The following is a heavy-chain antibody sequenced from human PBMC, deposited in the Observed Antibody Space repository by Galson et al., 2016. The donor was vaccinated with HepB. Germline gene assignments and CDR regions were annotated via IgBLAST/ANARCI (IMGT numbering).Heavy chain of an antibody. CDR2: ISASGCST. D-gene: IGHD5-18*01. V-gene: IGHV3-23*01. J-gene: IGHJ2*01. Sequence: SLRLSCAASGFTFNNYAMIWVRQAPGKGLEWVSTISASGCSTYYADSVKGRFTISRDNSKNTVYLQMNSLRVEDTAVYYCAKDPAAMVPYWYFDLWGRGTLVTVSS. CDR1: GFTFNNYA. CDR3: AKDPAAMVPYWYFDL.